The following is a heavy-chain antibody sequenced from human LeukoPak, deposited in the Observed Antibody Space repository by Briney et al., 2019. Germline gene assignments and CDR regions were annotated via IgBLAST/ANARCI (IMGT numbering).Heavy chain of an antibody. CDR1: GFTFSDYA. J-gene: IGHJ3*02. D-gene: IGHD1-26*01. CDR2: ISFDATKE. Sequence: GGSLRLSCAASGFTFSDYAMHWVRQAPGKGLEWVAVISFDATKEYFAKSVKGRFTISRDNSKSTLFLQMHSLRVEDTALYFCARFKVGSNTTQKNAFDIWGRGTVVTVSS. V-gene: IGHV3-30*01. CDR3: ARFKVGSNTTQKNAFDI.